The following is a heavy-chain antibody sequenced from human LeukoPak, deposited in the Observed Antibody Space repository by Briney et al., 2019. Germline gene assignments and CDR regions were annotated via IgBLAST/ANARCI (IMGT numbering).Heavy chain of an antibody. CDR1: GGSISNYY. J-gene: IGHJ4*02. D-gene: IGHD3-22*01. CDR3: ARGSTYYYDSSGPDY. Sequence: SETLSLTCAISGGSISNYYWGWIRQPPGKGLEWIGSIYYSGSTYYNPSLKSRVTISVDTSKNQFSLKLSSVTAADTAVYYCARGSTYYYDSSGPDYWGQGTLVTVSS. V-gene: IGHV4-39*07. CDR2: IYYSGST.